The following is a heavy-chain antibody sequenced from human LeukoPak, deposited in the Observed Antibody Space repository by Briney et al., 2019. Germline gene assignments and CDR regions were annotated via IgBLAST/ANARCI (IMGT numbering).Heavy chain of an antibody. J-gene: IGHJ4*02. D-gene: IGHD2-21*01. Sequence: GGSLRLSCAASGFTCSDSAMHWVRQAPGKGLEWVAVISYDGSNKYYADSVKGRFTISRDNSKNTLYLQMNSLRAEDTAVYYCAKIGVFPDYWGQGTLVTVSS. V-gene: IGHV3-30*04. CDR3: AKIGVFPDY. CDR2: ISYDGSNK. CDR1: GFTCSDSA.